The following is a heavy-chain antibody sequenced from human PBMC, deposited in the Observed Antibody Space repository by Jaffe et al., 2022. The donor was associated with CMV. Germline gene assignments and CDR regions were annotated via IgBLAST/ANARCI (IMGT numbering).Heavy chain of an antibody. CDR3: ARENPYGSGWRVYFDF. J-gene: IGHJ4*02. D-gene: IGHD6-19*01. CDR1: GFTFSGYW. V-gene: IGHV3-7*03. Sequence: EVQLVESGGGLVQPGGSLRLSCAASGFTFSGYWMTWVRQAPGKGLEWVANIKQDGSEKSYVDSVKGRFTISRDNAKNSLYLQMNSLRAEDTAVYYCARENPYGSGWRVYFDFWGQGTLVTVSS. CDR2: IKQDGSEK.